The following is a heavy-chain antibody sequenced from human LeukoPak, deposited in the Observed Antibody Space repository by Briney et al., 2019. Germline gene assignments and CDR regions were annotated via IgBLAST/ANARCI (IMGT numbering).Heavy chain of an antibody. CDR2: ISSSGSII. D-gene: IGHD2-2*01. Sequence: GGSLRLSCAASGFSFSGHEMNWVRQAPGKGLEWVSYISSSGSIIYYADSVKGRFTISRDNSRNTLYLQMNSLRAEDTAVYYCARESFKGGYCSSTSCLVDYWGQGTLVTVSS. V-gene: IGHV3-48*03. CDR1: GFSFSGHE. J-gene: IGHJ4*02. CDR3: ARESFKGGYCSSTSCLVDY.